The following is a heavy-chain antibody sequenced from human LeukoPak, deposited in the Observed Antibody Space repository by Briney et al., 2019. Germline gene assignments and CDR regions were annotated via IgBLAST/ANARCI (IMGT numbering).Heavy chain of an antibody. V-gene: IGHV4-39*01. CDR3: AREPTGWCVDY. D-gene: IGHD6-19*01. Sequence: SETLSLTCTVSGGSISSTSYYCGWVRQPPGTGLEWIASIYFTGSTYYNPSLKSRVTISVDTSKNQFSLKLRSVTATDTAVYYCAREPTGWCVDYWGQGTLVTVSP. CDR1: GGSISSTSYY. J-gene: IGHJ4*02. CDR2: IYFTGST.